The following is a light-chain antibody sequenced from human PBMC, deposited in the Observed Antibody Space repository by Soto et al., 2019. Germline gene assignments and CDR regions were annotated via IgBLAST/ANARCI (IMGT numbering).Light chain of an antibody. Sequence: EIVLTQSPGTLSLSPGERATLSCRASQSVSSSYLAWYQQKPGQAPRLLIYGASSRATGIPDRFSGSGSGTDFSLTISSLEPEGFAVYYCQQYGSSRWTLGQGTKVEIK. CDR3: QQYGSSRWT. V-gene: IGKV3-20*01. J-gene: IGKJ1*01. CDR1: QSVSSSY. CDR2: GAS.